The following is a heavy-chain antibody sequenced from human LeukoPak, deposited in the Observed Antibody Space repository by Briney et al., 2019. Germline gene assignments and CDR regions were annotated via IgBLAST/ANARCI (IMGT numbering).Heavy chain of an antibody. Sequence: PSETLSLTYAVYIDSFSNYHWNWIRQTPSKGLEWIGEVNEVGGTNISPSLRNRVILSVDTSKNQFFLKLISVTVADTAVYYCARGQGATVPQVGKNWFDPWGQGTRVTVSS. CDR1: IDSFSNYH. J-gene: IGHJ5*02. CDR2: VNEVGGT. V-gene: IGHV4-34*01. D-gene: IGHD1-26*01. CDR3: ARGQGATVPQVGKNWFDP.